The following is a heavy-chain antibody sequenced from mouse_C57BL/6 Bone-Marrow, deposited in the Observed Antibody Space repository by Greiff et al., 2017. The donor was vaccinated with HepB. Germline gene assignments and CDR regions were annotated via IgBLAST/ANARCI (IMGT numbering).Heavy chain of an antibody. CDR3: ARLEEFAY. Sequence: QVQLKESGPGLVQPSQSLSITCTVSGFSLTSYGVHWVRQSPGKGLEWLGVIWSGGSTDYNAAFISRLSICKDNSKSQVFFKMNNLQADDTAIYYCARLEEFAYWGQGTLVTVSA. V-gene: IGHV2-2*01. CDR2: IWSGGST. CDR1: GFSLTSYG. J-gene: IGHJ3*01.